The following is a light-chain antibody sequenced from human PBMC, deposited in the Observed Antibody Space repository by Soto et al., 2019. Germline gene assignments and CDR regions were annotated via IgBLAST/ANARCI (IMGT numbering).Light chain of an antibody. Sequence: EIVMTQSPATLSVSPGERVTLSCWASQSVSSSLAWYQQKPGQAPRLLIYGASTRATGIPARFTGSGSGTEVTLTISSLQSEDFAVYYCQQYNNWPAVTFGGGTKVEIK. CDR1: QSVSSS. J-gene: IGKJ4*01. V-gene: IGKV3-15*01. CDR2: GAS. CDR3: QQYNNWPAVT.